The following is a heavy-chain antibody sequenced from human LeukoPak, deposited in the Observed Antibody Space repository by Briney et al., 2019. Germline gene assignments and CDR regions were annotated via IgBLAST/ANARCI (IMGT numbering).Heavy chain of an antibody. CDR1: GGSISSYY. J-gene: IGHJ3*02. CDR2: FSTSWNT. D-gene: IGHD1-26*01. CDR3: AGSIVGATSSWRAAFDI. V-gene: IGHV4-4*07. Sequence: SDTLSLTCTVSGGSISSYYWSWIRKPAGKGLEWIGLFSTSWNTNYNPSLKSRVTMSVDTSKNHFSLQLSSVIAADTAVYYGAGSIVGATSSWRAAFDIWGQGTMVTVSS.